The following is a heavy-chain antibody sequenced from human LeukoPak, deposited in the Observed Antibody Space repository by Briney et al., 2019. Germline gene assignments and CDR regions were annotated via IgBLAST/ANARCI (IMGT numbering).Heavy chain of an antibody. D-gene: IGHD6-19*01. CDR2: IYPGDSDT. CDR3: ARHSAIAVAATPTDY. Sequence: GESLKISCQAPGYSFASYWIAWVRQMPGKGLEWMGIIYPGDSDTRYSPSFQGQVTISVDKSINTAYLQWSSLKASDTAMYYCARHSAIAVAATPTDYWGQGTLVTVSS. V-gene: IGHV5-51*01. J-gene: IGHJ4*02. CDR1: GYSFASYW.